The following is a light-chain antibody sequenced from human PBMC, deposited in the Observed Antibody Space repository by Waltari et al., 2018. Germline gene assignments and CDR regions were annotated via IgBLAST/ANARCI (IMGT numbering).Light chain of an antibody. V-gene: IGKV3-20*01. CDR2: AAS. CDR1: QSISRY. Sequence: EIVLTQSPGTLSLSPGERATLSCRASQSISRYLAWYQQKPGQAPRLLIYAASSRATGIPDRFSGSGSGTDFSLTFSRLEPEDFAVYYCQNHERLPAMFGQGPRWKSN. CDR3: QNHERLPAM. J-gene: IGKJ1*01.